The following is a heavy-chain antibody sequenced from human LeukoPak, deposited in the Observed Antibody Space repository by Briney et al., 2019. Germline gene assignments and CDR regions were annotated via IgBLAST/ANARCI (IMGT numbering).Heavy chain of an antibody. Sequence: GGSLRLSCAASGFTFSSYEMNWVRQAPGKGLEWVSYISSCNSNIYYADSVKGRFTISRDNAKNSLYLQMNSLRAEDTAVYYCASEGPMGAFDIWGQGTMVTVSS. J-gene: IGHJ3*02. CDR2: ISSCNSNI. CDR3: ASEGPMGAFDI. CDR1: GFTFSSYE. D-gene: IGHD3-10*01. V-gene: IGHV3-48*03.